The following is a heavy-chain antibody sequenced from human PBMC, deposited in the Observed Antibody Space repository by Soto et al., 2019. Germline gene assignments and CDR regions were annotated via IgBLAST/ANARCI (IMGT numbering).Heavy chain of an antibody. V-gene: IGHV4-31*03. J-gene: IGHJ4*02. CDR1: GGSISSGGYY. CDR2: IYYSGST. D-gene: IGHD5-12*01. Sequence: SSETLPLSCTVSGGSISSGGYYWSWIRQHPGKGLEWIGYIYYSGSTYYNPSLKSRVTISVDTSKNQFSLKLSSVTAADTAVYYCARTDKDGYNFDYWGQGTLVT. CDR3: ARTDKDGYNFDY.